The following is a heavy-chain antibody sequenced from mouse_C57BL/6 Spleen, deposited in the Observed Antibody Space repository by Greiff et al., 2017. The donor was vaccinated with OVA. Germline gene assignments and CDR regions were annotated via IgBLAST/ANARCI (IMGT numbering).Heavy chain of an antibody. CDR3: TRDGSSNAMDD. CDR1: GYTFTGYW. Sequence: QVQLQQSGAELMKPGASVKLSCKATGYTFTGYWIEWVKQRPGHGLEWIGEILPGSGSTNYNEKFKGKATFTADTSSNTAYMQINIQTTDDAAIYYGTRDGSSNAMDDWGQGTTVTVSS. V-gene: IGHV1-9*01. CDR2: ILPGSGST. D-gene: IGHD1-1*01. J-gene: IGHJ4*01.